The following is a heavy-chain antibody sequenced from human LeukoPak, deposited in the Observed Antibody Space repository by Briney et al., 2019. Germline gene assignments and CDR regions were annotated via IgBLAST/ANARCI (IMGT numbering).Heavy chain of an antibody. CDR2: MNPTSGNT. D-gene: IGHD5-18*01. V-gene: IGHV1-8*02. Sequence: GASVKVSCKASGYTFTSYGISWVRQAPGQGLEWMGWMNPTSGNTGYAQKFQGRVTMTRDASIATAYMELSSLTSEDTALYYCTRMRGYTYGYWYLDLWGRGTPVTVSS. CDR3: TRMRGYTYGYWYLDL. CDR1: GYTFTSYG. J-gene: IGHJ2*01.